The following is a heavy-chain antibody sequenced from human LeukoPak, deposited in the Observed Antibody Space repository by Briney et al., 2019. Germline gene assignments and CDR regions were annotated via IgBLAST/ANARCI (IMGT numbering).Heavy chain of an antibody. CDR1: GDSFRSGGLY. J-gene: IGHJ4*02. CDR2: IFYTGKT. Sequence: SETLSLTCTLSGDSFRSGGLYWGWIRQPPGKRPEWIGDIFYTGKTNYNPSLKSRVTISLDTSKSQFSLKLTSKTAADTAVYYCARIFDSWGQGILVTVSS. CDR3: ARIFDS. V-gene: IGHV4-61*08.